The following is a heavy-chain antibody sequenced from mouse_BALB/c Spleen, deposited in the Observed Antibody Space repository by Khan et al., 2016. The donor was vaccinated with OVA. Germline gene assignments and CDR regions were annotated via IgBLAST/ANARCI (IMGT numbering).Heavy chain of an antibody. J-gene: IGHJ3*01. V-gene: IGHV2-2*02. CDR3: ARNYDYDEGLAY. CDR1: GFSLTTYG. CDR2: IWSGGST. D-gene: IGHD2-4*01. Sequence: QAQLQQSGPGLVQPSQSLSITCTVSGFSLTTYGVHWVRQSPGKGLEWLGMIWSGGSTDYNAAFISRLSISKDNSKSQVFFKMDSLQANDTAIYYCARNYDYDEGLAYWGQGTLVTVSA.